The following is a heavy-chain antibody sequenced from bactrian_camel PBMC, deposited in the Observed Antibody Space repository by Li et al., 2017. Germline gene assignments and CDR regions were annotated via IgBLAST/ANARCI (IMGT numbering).Heavy chain of an antibody. D-gene: IGHD6*01. CDR2: IENDGTT. CDR3: AARRVGSIDCHRGSWSAGTLAVEGTQYY. CDR1: GYTDSTYS. J-gene: IGHJ4*01. V-gene: IGHV3S57*01. Sequence: HVQLVESGGGAVPTGGSLRLSCTASGYTDSTYSMGWFRQAPGKERIEVAVIENDGTTTYADFVKGRFTISQDLFKNELYLEMNSLKPEDTAVYYCAARRVGSIDCHRGSWSAGTLAVEGTQYYWSRGTQVTVS.